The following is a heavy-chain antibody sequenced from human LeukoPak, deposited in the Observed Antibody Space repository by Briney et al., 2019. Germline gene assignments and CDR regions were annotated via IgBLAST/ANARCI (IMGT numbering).Heavy chain of an antibody. Sequence: GGSLRLSCAASGFTFSNHAITWARQAPGKGLEWVSAISGSGGSTYYADSVKGRFTISRDNSKNTLYLQMNSLRAEDTAIYYCAEEGENYAFDIWGQGTMVTVSS. J-gene: IGHJ3*02. D-gene: IGHD2-21*01. V-gene: IGHV3-23*01. CDR1: GFTFSNHA. CDR3: AEEGENYAFDI. CDR2: ISGSGGST.